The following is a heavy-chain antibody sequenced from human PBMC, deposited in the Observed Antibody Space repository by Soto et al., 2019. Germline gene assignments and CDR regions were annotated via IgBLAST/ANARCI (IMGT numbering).Heavy chain of an antibody. CDR1: GFTFSGSA. CDR2: IRSKANSYAT. V-gene: IGHV3-73*01. D-gene: IGHD3-22*01. CDR3: TSPTYYDSSGYPPSFDY. J-gene: IGHJ4*02. Sequence: LRLSCAASGFTFSGSAMHWVRQASGKGLEWVGRIRSKANSYATAYAASVKGRFTISRDDSKNTAYLQMNSLKTEDTAVYYCTSPTYYDSSGYPPSFDYWGQGTLVTVSS.